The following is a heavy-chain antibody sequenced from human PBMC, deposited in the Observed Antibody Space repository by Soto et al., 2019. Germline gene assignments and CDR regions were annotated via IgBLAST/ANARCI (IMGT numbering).Heavy chain of an antibody. CDR3: ARDPIAAAGTLGGSYYYGMDV. CDR1: SGSISSSNW. J-gene: IGHJ6*02. Sequence: TLSLTCAVSSGSISSSNWWSWVRQPPGKGLEWIGEIYHSGSTNYNPSLKSRVTISVDKSKNQFSLRLSSVTAADTAVYYCARDPIAAAGTLGGSYYYGMDVWGQGTTVTVSS. D-gene: IGHD6-13*01. V-gene: IGHV4-4*02. CDR2: IYHSGST.